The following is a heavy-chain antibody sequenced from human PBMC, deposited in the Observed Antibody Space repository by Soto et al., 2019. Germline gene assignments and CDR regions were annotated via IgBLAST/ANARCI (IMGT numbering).Heavy chain of an antibody. J-gene: IGHJ6*02. D-gene: IGHD4-17*01. CDR3: TTVFLRKYYGMDV. CDR1: GFTFSNAW. V-gene: IGHV3-15*01. Sequence: PGGSLRLSCAASGFTFSNAWMSWVRQAPGKGLEWVGRIKSKTDGGTTDYAAPVKGRFTISRDDPKNTLYLQMNSLKTEDTAVYYCTTVFLRKYYGMDVWGQGTTVTAP. CDR2: IKSKTDGGTT.